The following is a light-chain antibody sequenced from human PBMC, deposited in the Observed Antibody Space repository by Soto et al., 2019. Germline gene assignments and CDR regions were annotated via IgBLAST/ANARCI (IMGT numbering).Light chain of an antibody. CDR2: AAS. Sequence: DIQMTQSPSSLSASVGDRVTITCRASQGISYFLGWYQQKPGKVPKLLIYAASTLQSGVPSRFRGGGSGTDFTLTISSLQPEDVATYYCQSYNSAPFTFGPGTKVDIK. CDR1: QGISYF. CDR3: QSYNSAPFT. V-gene: IGKV1-27*01. J-gene: IGKJ3*01.